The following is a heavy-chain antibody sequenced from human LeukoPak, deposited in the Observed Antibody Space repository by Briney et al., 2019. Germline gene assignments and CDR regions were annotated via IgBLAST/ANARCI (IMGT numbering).Heavy chain of an antibody. D-gene: IGHD2-2*01. V-gene: IGHV4-34*01. CDR2: INHSGST. J-gene: IGHJ6*04. CDR3: ARFVRHCSSTSCCYYYGMDV. CDR1: GGSFSGYY. Sequence: PSETLSLTCAVYGGSFSGYYWSWIRQPPGKGLEWIGEINHSGSTKYNPSLKSRVTISVDTSKNQFSLKLSSVTAADTAVYYCARFVRHCSSTSCCYYYGMDVWGEGTTVTVSS.